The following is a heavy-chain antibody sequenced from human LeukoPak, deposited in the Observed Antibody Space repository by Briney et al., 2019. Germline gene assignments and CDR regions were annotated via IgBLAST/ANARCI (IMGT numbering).Heavy chain of an antibody. J-gene: IGHJ5*02. CDR1: GFTFSDYY. CDR2: ISSSSSYT. Sequence: TGGSLRLSCAASGFTFSDYYMSWIRQAPGKGLEWVSYISSSSSYTNYADSVKGRFTISRDNAKNSLYLQMNSLRAEDTAVYYCARLISRNWFDRGGQATLVTASA. D-gene: IGHD3-16*01. CDR3: ARLISRNWFDR. V-gene: IGHV3-11*06.